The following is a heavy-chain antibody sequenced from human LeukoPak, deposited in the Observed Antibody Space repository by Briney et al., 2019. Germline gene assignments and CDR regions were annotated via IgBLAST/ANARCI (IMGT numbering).Heavy chain of an antibody. Sequence: PGGSLRLSCAASGFTFSSYGMHWVRQAPGKGLEWVAVISYDGSNKYYADSVKGRFTISRDNSKNTLYLQMNSLRAEDTAMYYCARRAYGGNDWFDPWGQGTLVTVSS. CDR2: ISYDGSNK. V-gene: IGHV3-30*03. CDR3: ARRAYGGNDWFDP. D-gene: IGHD4-23*01. CDR1: GFTFSSYG. J-gene: IGHJ5*02.